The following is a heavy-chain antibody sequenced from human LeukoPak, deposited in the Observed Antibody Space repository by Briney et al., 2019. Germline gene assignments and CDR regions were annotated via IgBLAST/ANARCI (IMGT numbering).Heavy chain of an antibody. CDR2: ISYDGSNK. CDR1: GFTFSSYA. Sequence: PGGSLRLSCAASGFTFSSYAMHWVRQAPGKGLEWVAVISYDGSNKYYADSVKGRFTISRDNSKNTLYLQMNSLRAEDTAVYYCAREVGRRFDYWGQGTLVTVSS. V-gene: IGHV3-30*04. CDR3: AREVGRRFDY. D-gene: IGHD1-26*01. J-gene: IGHJ4*02.